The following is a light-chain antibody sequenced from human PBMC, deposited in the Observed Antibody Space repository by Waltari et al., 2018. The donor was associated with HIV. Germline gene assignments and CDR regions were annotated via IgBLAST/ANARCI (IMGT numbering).Light chain of an antibody. CDR3: GSFSTISTLI. V-gene: IGLV2-14*01. CDR2: EVS. J-gene: IGLJ2*01. Sequence: QSALTQPASVSASPGQSITLSCPGSTSDIGVYNYASWYQQGPGKAPKLIIYEVSNRPSGVSNRFSGSKSGNTASLTISGLQPEDEADYFCGSFSTISTLIFGGGTKVTVL. CDR1: TSDIGVYNY.